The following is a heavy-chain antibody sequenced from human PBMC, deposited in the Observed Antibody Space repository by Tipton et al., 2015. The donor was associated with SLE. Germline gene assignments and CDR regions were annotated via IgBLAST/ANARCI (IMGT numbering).Heavy chain of an antibody. D-gene: IGHD6-19*01. Sequence: TLSLTCTVSGDSINSYYRSWIRQPPGEGLEWIGYIYYREGTNYSPSLKSRVTISLDASKNQLSLKLSSVTAADTAVYYCARHHGSGWLYGLDVWGQGTTVTVSS. J-gene: IGHJ6*02. CDR1: GDSINSYY. V-gene: IGHV4-59*08. CDR2: IYYREGT. CDR3: ARHHGSGWLYGLDV.